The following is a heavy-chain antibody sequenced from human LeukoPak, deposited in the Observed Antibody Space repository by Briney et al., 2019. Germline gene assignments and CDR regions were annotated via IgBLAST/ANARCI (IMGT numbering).Heavy chain of an antibody. V-gene: IGHV4-4*07. CDR3: ARLGCSRSSTGYYYYIDV. D-gene: IGHD6-6*01. CDR2: IYTSGTT. J-gene: IGHJ6*03. CDR1: GGSISSSY. Sequence: SETLSLTCTVSGGSISSSYWSRIRQPAGKGLEWIGRIYTSGTTSYNPSLKSRVSISVDKSKNQLSLKVSSVTAADTAVYYCARLGCSRSSTGYYYYIDVWGKGTTVTVSS.